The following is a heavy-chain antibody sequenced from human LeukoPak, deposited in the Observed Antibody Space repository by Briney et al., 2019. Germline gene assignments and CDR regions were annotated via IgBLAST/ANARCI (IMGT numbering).Heavy chain of an antibody. CDR1: GGSFATSY. V-gene: IGHV4-4*07. CDR2: IYSTGTT. D-gene: IGHD4/OR15-4a*01. Sequence: SETLSLTCTVSGGSFATSYWNWVRQTAGKGLEWIGRIYSTGTTDYSPSLKSRITLSIDTPKNQFSLRISSVTAADTAVYYCARTYGGTGAVDFWGPGTMVAVSS. CDR3: ARTYGGTGAVDF. J-gene: IGHJ3*01.